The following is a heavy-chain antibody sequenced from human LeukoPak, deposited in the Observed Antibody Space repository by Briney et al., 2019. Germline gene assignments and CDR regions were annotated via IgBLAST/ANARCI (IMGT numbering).Heavy chain of an antibody. Sequence: PSETLSLTCTLSGGSISSIGYYWGWIRQPPRKGLEWIGTIYYSGSTYYNPSLKSRVTISVDTSKNQFSLKVSSVTAADTAIYYCARHVQITVSAQTRLDFWGQGTLVTVSS. J-gene: IGHJ4*02. CDR3: ARHVQITVSAQTRLDF. CDR2: IYYSGST. V-gene: IGHV4-39*01. D-gene: IGHD4-17*01. CDR1: GGSISSIGYY.